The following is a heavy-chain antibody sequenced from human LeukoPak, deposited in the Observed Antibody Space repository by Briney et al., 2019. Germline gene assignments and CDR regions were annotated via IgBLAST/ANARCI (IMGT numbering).Heavy chain of an antibody. CDR2: ISYDGNKK. Sequence: GGSLRLSCAASGFSFSSFGMHWVHQAPGKGLEWGAVISYDGNKKNYGDSVKRRFTLSNNNSLNTLYLKMNSPRADDKAVYYCSRDPRGIALAGTYDYWGQGILVTVSS. CDR3: SRDPRGIALAGTYDY. V-gene: IGHV3-30*03. CDR1: GFSFSSFG. D-gene: IGHD6-19*01. J-gene: IGHJ4*02.